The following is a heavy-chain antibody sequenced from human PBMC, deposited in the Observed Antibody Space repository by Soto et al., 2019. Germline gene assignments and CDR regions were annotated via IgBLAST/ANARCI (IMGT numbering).Heavy chain of an antibody. CDR1: GGTFSSYA. CDR2: IIPIFGTA. V-gene: IGHV1-69*13. CDR3: ARGPGYSGYDFEI. Sequence: EASVKVSCKASGGTFSSYAISWVRQAPGQGLEWMGGIIPIFGTANYAQKFQGRVTITADESTSTAYMELSSLRSEDTAVYYCARGPGYSGYDFEIWGQGTLVTVSS. D-gene: IGHD5-12*01. J-gene: IGHJ4*02.